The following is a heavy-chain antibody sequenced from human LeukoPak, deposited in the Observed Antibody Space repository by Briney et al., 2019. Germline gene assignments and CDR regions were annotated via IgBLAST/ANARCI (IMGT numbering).Heavy chain of an antibody. V-gene: IGHV3-23*01. CDR2: ISSSGGST. J-gene: IGHJ3*02. Sequence: GGSLRLSCAASGFTFSSYAMSWVRQAPGKGLEWVAGISSSGGSTYYADSVKGRLTISRDNSKNTLYLQMNSLRAEDTAVYYCARRGTSSGLMGAFDIWGQGTMVTVSS. CDR1: GFTFSSYA. D-gene: IGHD2-2*01. CDR3: ARRGTSSGLMGAFDI.